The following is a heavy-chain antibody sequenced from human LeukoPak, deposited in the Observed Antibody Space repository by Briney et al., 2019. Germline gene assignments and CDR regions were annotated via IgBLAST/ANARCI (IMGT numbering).Heavy chain of an antibody. CDR2: IYYSGST. D-gene: IGHD3-10*01. V-gene: IGHV4-31*03. CDR3: ARASWGYYGSGSYFRWNYYFDY. Sequence: PSETLSLTCTVSGGSISSGGYYWSWIRQHPGKGLEWIGYIYYSGSTYYNPSLKSRVTISVDTSKNQFSLKLSSVTAADTAVYYCARASWGYYGSGSYFRWNYYFDYWGQGTLVTVPS. CDR1: GGSISSGGYY. J-gene: IGHJ4*02.